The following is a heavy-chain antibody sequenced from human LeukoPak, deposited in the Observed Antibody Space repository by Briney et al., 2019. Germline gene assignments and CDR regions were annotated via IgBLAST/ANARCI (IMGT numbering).Heavy chain of an antibody. V-gene: IGHV3-21*01. CDR2: ISSSSSYI. Sequence: GGSLRLSCAASGFTFSSYSMNWVRQAPGKGLEWVSSISSSSSYIYYADSVKGRFTISRDNAKNSLYLQMNSLRAEDTAVYYCARVGGYSGYGYFDYWGQGTLVTVSS. J-gene: IGHJ4*02. D-gene: IGHD5-12*01. CDR3: ARVGGYSGYGYFDY. CDR1: GFTFSSYS.